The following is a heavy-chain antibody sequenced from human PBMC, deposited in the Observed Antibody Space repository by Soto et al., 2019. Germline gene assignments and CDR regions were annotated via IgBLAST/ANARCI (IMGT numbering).Heavy chain of an antibody. Sequence: SETLSLTCTVSGGSISSDYWSWIRQPPGKRLEWIGFIYYNGFTTYSPSLKSRVTIPIDTSKNQSSLKLASVTAADTAVYFCARGIYFYYFYYWGQGTLVTVS. J-gene: IGHJ4*01. CDR3: ARGIYFYYFYY. V-gene: IGHV4-59*01. CDR2: IYYNGFT. D-gene: IGHD3-3*01. CDR1: GGSISSDY.